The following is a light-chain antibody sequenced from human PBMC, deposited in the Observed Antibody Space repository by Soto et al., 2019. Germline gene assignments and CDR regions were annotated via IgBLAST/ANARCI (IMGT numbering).Light chain of an antibody. V-gene: IGKV1-5*03. CDR2: KAS. CDR3: QQYTSYPLT. CDR1: QSISTW. J-gene: IGKJ4*01. Sequence: DIQMTQSPSTLSASVGDGVTITCRASQSISTWLDWYQQKPGKATKLLIYKASRLEGGVPSRFSGSGSGTDFNITISSLQPDDFATYYCQQYTSYPLTFGGGTTVEIK.